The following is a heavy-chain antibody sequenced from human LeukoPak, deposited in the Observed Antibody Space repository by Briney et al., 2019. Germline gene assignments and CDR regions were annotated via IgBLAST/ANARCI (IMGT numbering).Heavy chain of an antibody. D-gene: IGHD6-13*01. V-gene: IGHV1-18*01. CDR1: GYTFTSYG. CDR2: ISAYNGNT. Sequence: GASVKVSCKASGYTFTSYGTSWVRQAPGQGLEWMGWISAYNGNTNYAQKLQGRVTMTTDTSTSTAYMELRSLRSDDTAVYYCARGRDSSSWWGKYYFDYWGQGTLVTVSS. J-gene: IGHJ4*02. CDR3: ARGRDSSSWWGKYYFDY.